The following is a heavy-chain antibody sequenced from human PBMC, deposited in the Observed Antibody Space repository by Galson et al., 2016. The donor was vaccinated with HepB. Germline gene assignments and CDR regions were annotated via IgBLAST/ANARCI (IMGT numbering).Heavy chain of an antibody. J-gene: IGHJ4*02. CDR1: GDSIGSSSYH. V-gene: IGHV4-39*02. CDR2: IYYVGRA. D-gene: IGHD1-26*01. Sequence: SETLSLTCRVSGDSIGSSSYHWAWIRQPPGKGLEWIGSIYYVGRAYYRSSLKSRLTISLDPAKNHISPNLTSVTAADTAVYYCATVPGWESGIYDHWGQGTLVSVSS. CDR3: ATVPGWESGIYDH.